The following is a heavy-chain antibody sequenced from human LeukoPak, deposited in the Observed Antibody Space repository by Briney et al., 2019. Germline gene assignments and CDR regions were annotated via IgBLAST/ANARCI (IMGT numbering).Heavy chain of an antibody. CDR1: GFTFSSYG. CDR3: ARDRFTMVRGVSLGAV. V-gene: IGHV3-33*01. CDR2: IWYDGSNK. J-gene: IGHJ6*04. D-gene: IGHD3-10*01. Sequence: HPGRSLRLSCPASGFTFSSYGMHWVRQAPGKGLEWVAVIWYDGSNKYYADSVKGRFTISRDNSKNTLYLQMNSLRAEDTAVYYCARDRFTMVRGVSLGAVWGKGTTVTVSS.